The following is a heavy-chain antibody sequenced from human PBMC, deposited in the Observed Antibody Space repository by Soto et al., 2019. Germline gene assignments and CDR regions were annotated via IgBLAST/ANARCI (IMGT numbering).Heavy chain of an antibody. J-gene: IGHJ4*02. CDR1: GGSVSSGSYY. CDR3: ARGSYDSSGYYPLLSPLFDY. Sequence: PSETLSLTCTVSGGSVSSGSYYWGWIRQPPGKGLEWIGYIYYSGSTNYNPSLKSRVTISVDTSKNQFSLKLSSVTAADTAVYYCARGSYDSSGYYPLLSPLFDYWGQGTLVTVSS. CDR2: IYYSGST. V-gene: IGHV4-61*01. D-gene: IGHD3-22*01.